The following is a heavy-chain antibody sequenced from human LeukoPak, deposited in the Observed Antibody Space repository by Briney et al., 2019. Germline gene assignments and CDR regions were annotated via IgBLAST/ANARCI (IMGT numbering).Heavy chain of an antibody. V-gene: IGHV3-30*02. J-gene: IGHJ4*02. CDR1: GFTFSSYG. CDR2: IGNDVSNK. CDR3: ARDGNRWQLGHGGYYFDY. D-gene: IGHD6-6*01. Sequence: GGSLRLSCVASGFTFSSYGIHWVRQAPGKGLERVAIIGNDVSNKYYRDSVKSRFTISRENSTNKLYLQMNSLRAEDTAVYYCARDGNRWQLGHGGYYFDYWGQGTLVTVSS.